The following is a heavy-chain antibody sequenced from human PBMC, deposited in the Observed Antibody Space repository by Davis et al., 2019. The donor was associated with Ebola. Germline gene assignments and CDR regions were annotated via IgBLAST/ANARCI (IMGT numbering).Heavy chain of an antibody. V-gene: IGHV4-59*08. CDR1: GCSISSYY. Sequence: SETLSLTFTVSGCSISSYYWSWIRQPPGKGLEWIGYIYYIGSTNYNPSLKSRVTISVDTSKNQFSLKLSSVTAADTAVYYCARSYSSSGWFDPWGQGTLVTVSS. D-gene: IGHD6-6*01. CDR3: ARSYSSSGWFDP. J-gene: IGHJ5*02. CDR2: IYYIGST.